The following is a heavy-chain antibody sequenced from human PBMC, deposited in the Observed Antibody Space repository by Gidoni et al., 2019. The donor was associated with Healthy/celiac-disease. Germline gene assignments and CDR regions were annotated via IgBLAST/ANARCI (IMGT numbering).Heavy chain of an antibody. V-gene: IGHV3-48*03. CDR2: SGRTL. J-gene: IGHJ1*01. Sequence: SSSGRTLYYADPVKCRFTISSDHAQTSLYLQMNSLSAADTAVYYCATGIAAAGIAEYFQHWGQGTLVTVSS. CDR1: S. D-gene: IGHD6-13*01. CDR3: ATGIAAAGIAEYFQH.